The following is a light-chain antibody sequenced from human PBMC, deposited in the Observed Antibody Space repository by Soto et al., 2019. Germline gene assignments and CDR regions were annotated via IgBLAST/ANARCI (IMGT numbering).Light chain of an antibody. CDR1: SSDVGGYKY. J-gene: IGLJ1*01. Sequence: QSALTQPASVSGSPGQSITVSCIGTSSDVGGYKYVSWYQQHPGKAPKLMIYEVTNRPSGVSNRFSGSKSGNTASLTISGLQAEDEADYYCSSFTIRTTVVFGTGTKLTVL. CDR2: EVT. CDR3: SSFTIRTTVV. V-gene: IGLV2-14*01.